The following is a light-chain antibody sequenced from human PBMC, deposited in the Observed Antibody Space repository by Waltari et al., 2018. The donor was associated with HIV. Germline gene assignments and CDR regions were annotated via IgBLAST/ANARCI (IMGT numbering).Light chain of an antibody. CDR3: CSYAGTVV. J-gene: IGLJ2*01. CDR1: SGDVGPYNL. Sequence: QSALSQPASVSGSPGQSITLSCTGGSGDVGPYNLFSSHQRLTGPAPTPIIYEATKRPSGVSNRFSGSKSGGTASLTISGLQADDEGHYYCCSYAGTVVFGGGTELTVL. CDR2: EAT. V-gene: IGLV2-23*01.